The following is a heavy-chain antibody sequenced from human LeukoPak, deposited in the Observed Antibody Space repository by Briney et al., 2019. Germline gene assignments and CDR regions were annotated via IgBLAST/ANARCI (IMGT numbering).Heavy chain of an antibody. Sequence: GGTLRLSCAASGFTFSSYGTSWVRQAPGKGLEWVSYISRSGTTTFYADSVKGRFTISRDNAKNSLYLQMNSLRAEDTAVYYCARDEVGATTEFDYWGQGTLVTVSS. D-gene: IGHD1-26*01. CDR1: GFTFSSYG. CDR2: ISRSGTTT. J-gene: IGHJ4*02. CDR3: ARDEVGATTEFDY. V-gene: IGHV3-48*04.